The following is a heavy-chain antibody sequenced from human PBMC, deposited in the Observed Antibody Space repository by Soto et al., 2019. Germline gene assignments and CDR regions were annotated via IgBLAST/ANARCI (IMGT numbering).Heavy chain of an antibody. CDR3: AREGTGYSAFDI. Sequence: GASVKVSCKASGYTFSGYYMHWVRQAPGQGLELMGWINPKSGGTKYVQKFQGRVTMTRDTSSNTVYMDLSRLTSGDTAVYYCAREGTGYSAFDIWGQGTMVTV. CDR2: INPKSGGT. J-gene: IGHJ3*02. CDR1: GYTFSGYY. V-gene: IGHV1-2*02. D-gene: IGHD3-9*01.